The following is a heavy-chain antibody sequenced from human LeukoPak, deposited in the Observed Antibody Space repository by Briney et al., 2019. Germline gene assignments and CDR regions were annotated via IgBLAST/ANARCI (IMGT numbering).Heavy chain of an antibody. CDR3: ARDPTPAADTPGY. CDR2: IYHSGST. D-gene: IGHD6-13*01. V-gene: IGHV4-4*02. Sequence: SETLSLTCAVSGGSISSSNWWSWVRQPPGKGLEWIGEIYHSGSTNYNPSLKSRVTLSIDKSKNQFSLILSSVTAADTALYYCARDPTPAADTPGYWGQGTLVTVSS. CDR1: GGSISSSNW. J-gene: IGHJ4*02.